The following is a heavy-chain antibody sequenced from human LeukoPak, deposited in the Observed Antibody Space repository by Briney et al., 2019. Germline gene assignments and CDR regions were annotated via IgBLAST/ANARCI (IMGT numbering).Heavy chain of an antibody. J-gene: IGHJ4*02. CDR1: GGSFSGYY. CDR3: ARESSSTSCYDY. Sequence: SETLSLTCAVYGGSFSGYYWSWIRQPPGKGLEWIGEINHSGSTNYNPSLKSRVTISVDTSKNQFSLKLSSVTAADTAVYYCARESSSTSCYDYWGQGTLVTVSS. V-gene: IGHV4-34*01. CDR2: INHSGST. D-gene: IGHD2-2*01.